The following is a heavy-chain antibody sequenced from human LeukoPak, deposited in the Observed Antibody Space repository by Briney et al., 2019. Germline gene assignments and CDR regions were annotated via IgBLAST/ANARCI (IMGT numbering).Heavy chain of an antibody. D-gene: IGHD1-26*01. CDR1: GDSVSSNSVA. Sequence: SQTLSLTCAISGDSVSSNSVAWNCIRQTPSRGLEWLGRTYYRSKWYNDYAVSVKSRITINADTSKNQFSLQLNSVSPEDTAVYYCAREREHSFDYWGQGTLVTVSS. J-gene: IGHJ4*02. CDR3: AREREHSFDY. V-gene: IGHV6-1*01. CDR2: TYYRSKWYN.